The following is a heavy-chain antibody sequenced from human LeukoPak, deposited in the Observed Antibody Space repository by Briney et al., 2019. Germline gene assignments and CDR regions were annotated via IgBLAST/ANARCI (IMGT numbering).Heavy chain of an antibody. CDR1: GGTFSHYA. CDR2: IIPIFATP. J-gene: IGHJ4*02. D-gene: IGHD4-11*01. Sequence: ASVKVSCKASGGTFSHYAISWVRQAPGQGLEWMGGIIPIFATPNYAQKFQGRVAIIADESTSTAYMEVSSLRSEDTAVYYCARGLGRYYNNIGYWGQGTLVTVSS. V-gene: IGHV1-69*13. CDR3: ARGLGRYYNNIGY.